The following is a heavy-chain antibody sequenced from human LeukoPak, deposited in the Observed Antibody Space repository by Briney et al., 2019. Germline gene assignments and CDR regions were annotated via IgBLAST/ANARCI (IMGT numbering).Heavy chain of an antibody. V-gene: IGHV1-24*01. D-gene: IGHD6-19*01. J-gene: IGHJ4*02. CDR3: ATDRRAVAAPLLDY. CDR1: GYTLTELS. CDR2: FYPEDGET. Sequence: ASVKVSCEVSGYTLTELSMHWVRRAPGKGLEWMGGFYPEDGETIYAQKFQGRVSMTEDTSTSTSYMELSSLRSEDTAVYYCATDRRAVAAPLLDYWGQGTLVTVSS.